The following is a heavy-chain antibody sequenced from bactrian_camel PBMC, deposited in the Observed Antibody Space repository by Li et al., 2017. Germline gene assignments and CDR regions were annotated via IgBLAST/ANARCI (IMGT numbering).Heavy chain of an antibody. CDR3: TQDEGVITYCDNGNCAYEHNY. V-gene: IGHV3S1*01. D-gene: IGHD1*01. CDR2: IYTGSGNT. CDR1: GYTYNRNC. J-gene: IGHJ4*01. Sequence: HVQLVESGGGSVQAGGSLRLSCAASGYTYNRNCMAWCRQAPGKEREGVARIYTGSGNTYYADSVKGRFFISRDNDKNTLYLQLNSLKVDDTAMYYCTQDEGVITYCDNGNCAYEHNYWGQGTQVTVS.